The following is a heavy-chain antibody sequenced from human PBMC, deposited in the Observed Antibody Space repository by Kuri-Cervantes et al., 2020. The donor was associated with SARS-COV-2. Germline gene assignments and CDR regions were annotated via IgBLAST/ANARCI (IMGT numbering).Heavy chain of an antibody. CDR3: AKSGRQYDV. D-gene: IGHD3-10*01. CDR1: GLTFRSYW. J-gene: IGHJ3*01. V-gene: IGHV3-7*01. Sequence: GESLKISCAASGLTFRSYWMSWVRQAPGKGLEWVANIKPDGSEKNYVDSVKGRFTISRDNAKNSLYLQTNSLRVEDTAVYYCAKSGRQYDVWGQGTMVTVSS. CDR2: IKPDGSEK.